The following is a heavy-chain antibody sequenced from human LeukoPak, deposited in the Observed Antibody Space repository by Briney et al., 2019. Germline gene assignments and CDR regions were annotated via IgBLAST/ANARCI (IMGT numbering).Heavy chain of an antibody. CDR3: TRDGVNHGRDY. Sequence: GGSLRLSCVASRGTLRNLWMVWVRQAPGKGLEWVANINQDGSAKNYVDSVKGRFTISRDNAKNALILQMNSLEAEDTDVYYCTRDGVNHGRDYWGQGTLVTVSS. D-gene: IGHD4/OR15-4a*01. CDR1: RGTLRNLW. V-gene: IGHV3-7*05. CDR2: INQDGSAK. J-gene: IGHJ4*02.